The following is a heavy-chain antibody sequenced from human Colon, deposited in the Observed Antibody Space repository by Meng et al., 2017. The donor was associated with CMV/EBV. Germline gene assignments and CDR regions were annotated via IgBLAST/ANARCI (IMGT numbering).Heavy chain of an antibody. Sequence: GGSLRLSCAASGFNLSGYEMNWVRQAPGKGLEWISYISRGASAIYYADSVKGRFTISRDNSKNNIHLQMNSLRAEDTAVYYCAKSTYDDFWSGHGLDVWGQGTTVTVSS. D-gene: IGHD3-3*01. CDR3: AKSTYDDFWSGHGLDV. CDR1: GFNLSGYE. J-gene: IGHJ6*02. CDR2: ISRGASAI. V-gene: IGHV3-48*03.